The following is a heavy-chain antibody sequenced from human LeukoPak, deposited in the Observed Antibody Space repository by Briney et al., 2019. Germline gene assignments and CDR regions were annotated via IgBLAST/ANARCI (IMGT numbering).Heavy chain of an antibody. J-gene: IGHJ4*02. Sequence: GGSLRLSCAASGFTFSNHAMSWVRQAPGKGLQWASATSCGGVAIYYAASVKGRFTISRDNSKNTLYLQMNSLRAEDTAVYYCAKDGFDYYDSSGYYYFNDWGQGTLVTVSS. CDR2: TSCGGVAI. V-gene: IGHV3-23*01. CDR3: AKDGFDYYDSSGYYYFND. D-gene: IGHD3-22*01. CDR1: GFTFSNHA.